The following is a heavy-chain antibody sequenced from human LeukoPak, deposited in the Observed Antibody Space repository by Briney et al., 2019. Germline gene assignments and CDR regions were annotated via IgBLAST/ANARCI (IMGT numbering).Heavy chain of an antibody. CDR1: GFTLSNYA. CDR3: ATQNFDY. Sequence: PGGSLRLSCAASGFTLSNYAMSWVRQAPGQGLEWVSTISDSGGSTYYADSVKGRFTLSRDNSKSTLSLQMNSLGADDTAVYYCATQNFDYWGQGTLVTVSS. J-gene: IGHJ4*02. CDR2: ISDSGGST. V-gene: IGHV3-23*01.